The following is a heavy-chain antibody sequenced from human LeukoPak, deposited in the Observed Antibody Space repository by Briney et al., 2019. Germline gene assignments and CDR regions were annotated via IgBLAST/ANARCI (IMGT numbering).Heavy chain of an antibody. J-gene: IGHJ6*02. CDR3: ARGPYYYGSGTSYDMDV. Sequence: PSETLSLTCTVYGGSFSGYYWSWIRQPPGKGLEWIGEINHSGSTNYNPSLKSRVTISLDTSKNQFSLRLSSVTAADTAVYYCARGPYYYGSGTSYDMDVWGQGTTVTVSS. D-gene: IGHD3-10*01. CDR1: GGSFSGYY. CDR2: INHSGST. V-gene: IGHV4-34*01.